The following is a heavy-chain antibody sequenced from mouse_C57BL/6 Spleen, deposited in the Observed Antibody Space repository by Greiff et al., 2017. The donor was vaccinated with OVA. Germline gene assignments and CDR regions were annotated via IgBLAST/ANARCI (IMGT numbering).Heavy chain of an antibody. V-gene: IGHV1-26*01. CDR1: GYTFTDYY. J-gene: IGHJ3*01. CDR3: ARSGDGYYVD. CDR2: INPNNGGT. Sequence: VQLQQSGPELVKPGASVKISCKASGYTFTDYYMNWVKQSHGKSLEWIGDINPNNGGTSYNQKFKGKATLTVDKTSSTAYMERRSLTSEDSAVYYCARSGDGYYVDWGQGTLVTVSA. D-gene: IGHD2-3*01.